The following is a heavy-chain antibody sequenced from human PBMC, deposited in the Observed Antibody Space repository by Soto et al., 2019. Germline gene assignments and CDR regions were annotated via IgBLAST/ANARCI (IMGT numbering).Heavy chain of an antibody. CDR3: ARVVPGAEAWFGP. D-gene: IGHD2-2*01. J-gene: IGHJ5*02. CDR1: GYTLSNYG. CDR2: ISLYSDGT. V-gene: IGHV1-18*01. Sequence: ASVKVSCKTSGYTLSNYGITWVRQAPGQPLEWLGWISLYSDGTNYAQKFQGRVSMATDTSTTTAYMELRSLRSDDTAVYYCARVVPGAEAWFGPWGQGTLVTVSS.